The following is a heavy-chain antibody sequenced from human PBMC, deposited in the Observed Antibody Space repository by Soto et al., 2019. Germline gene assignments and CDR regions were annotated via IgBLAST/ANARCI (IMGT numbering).Heavy chain of an antibody. J-gene: IGHJ4*02. CDR3: ARRMEATTDY. CDR2: IYPGDSDI. D-gene: IGHD4-4*01. Sequence: GESLKISCKASVYIFNNYWIGWVRQMPGKGLEWMALIYPGDSDIRYSPSFQGQVTISADKSISTAYLQWSSLKASDTAMYYCARRMEATTDYWGQGTLVTVSS. V-gene: IGHV5-51*01. CDR1: VYIFNNYW.